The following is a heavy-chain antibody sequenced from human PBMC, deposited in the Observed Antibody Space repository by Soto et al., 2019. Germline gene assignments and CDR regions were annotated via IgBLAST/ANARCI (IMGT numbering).Heavy chain of an antibody. CDR2: IYYAGTT. J-gene: IGHJ5*02. CDR1: GGSISPYY. D-gene: IGHD3-3*01. CDR3: ARGQRITIFGVVIISWFDP. V-gene: IGHV4-59*12. Sequence: PSETLSLTCTVSGGSISPYYWSWIRQPPGKGLEWVGYIYYAGTTSYNPSLKSRVTISLETSKNQFSLKLSSVTAADTAVYYCARGQRITIFGVVIISWFDPWGQGTLVTVSS.